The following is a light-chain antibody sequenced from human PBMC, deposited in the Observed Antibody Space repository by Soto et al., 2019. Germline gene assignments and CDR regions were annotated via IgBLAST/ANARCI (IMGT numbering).Light chain of an antibody. V-gene: IGLV2-14*01. CDR2: EVS. CDR1: SGDVGGYYY. CDR3: SSYTAVGTI. J-gene: IGLJ1*01. Sequence: QSALNQPASVSGSPGQWITISCTGTSGDVGGYYYVSWYQQRPGKAPKLMISEVSNRPSGVSNRFSGYKSGNTASLTISGLQAEDEAYYYCSSYTAVGTIFGTGTKVTVL.